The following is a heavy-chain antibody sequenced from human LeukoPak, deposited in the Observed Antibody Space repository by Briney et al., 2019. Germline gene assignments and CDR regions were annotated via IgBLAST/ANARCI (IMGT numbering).Heavy chain of an antibody. CDR3: ARRVGSGSYYFFDY. CDR2: IYYSGST. V-gene: IGHV4-59*01. J-gene: IGHJ4*02. D-gene: IGHD3-10*01. CDR1: GGSISSYY. Sequence: PSETLSLTCTVSGGSISSYYWSWIRQPPGKGLEWIGYIYYSGSTNYNPSLKSRVTISVDTSKNQFSLRLSSVTAADTAVYYCARRVGSGSYYFFDYWGQGTLVTVSS.